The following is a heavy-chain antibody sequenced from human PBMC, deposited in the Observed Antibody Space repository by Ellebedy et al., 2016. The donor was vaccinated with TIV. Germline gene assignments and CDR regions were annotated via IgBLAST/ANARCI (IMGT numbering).Heavy chain of an antibody. D-gene: IGHD1-26*01. CDR3: AKDMVFGDGKWEIDV. CDR2: ISNTGSRT. Sequence: GESLKISCAASGFSFNSYAMSWVRQAPGKGLEWVSTISNTGSRTYYADSVEGRFIISRDTSKNTVFLQMNSLRAEDSAVYYCAKDMVFGDGKWEIDVWGQGTTVTVSS. J-gene: IGHJ6*02. CDR1: GFSFNSYA. V-gene: IGHV3-23*01.